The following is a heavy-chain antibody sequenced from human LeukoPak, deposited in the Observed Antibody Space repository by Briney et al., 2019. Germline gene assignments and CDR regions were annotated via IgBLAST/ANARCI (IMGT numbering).Heavy chain of an antibody. Sequence: PGGSLRLSCAASGFTFSSYWMHWVRQAPGKGLVWVSRINSDGSSTSYADSVKGRFTISRDNAKNTLYLQMNSLRAEDTAVYYCARKVLSYGYMDVWGKGTTVTVSS. V-gene: IGHV3-74*01. D-gene: IGHD3-10*01. J-gene: IGHJ6*03. CDR1: GFTFSSYW. CDR2: INSDGSST. CDR3: ARKVLSYGYMDV.